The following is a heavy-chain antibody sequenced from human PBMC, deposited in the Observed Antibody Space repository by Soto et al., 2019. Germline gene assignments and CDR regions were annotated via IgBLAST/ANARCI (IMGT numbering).Heavy chain of an antibody. Sequence: QVQLQESGPGLVKPSQTLSLTCTVSGGSISSGGYYWSWIRQHPGKGLEWIGYIYYSGSTYYNPSLKSRVTISVNTSKNQFSLKLSSMTAADTAVYYCASELVFSGGRPNWYFDLWGRGTLVTVSS. CDR1: GGSISSGGYY. D-gene: IGHD1-1*01. V-gene: IGHV4-31*03. J-gene: IGHJ2*01. CDR3: ASELVFSGGRPNWYFDL. CDR2: IYYSGST.